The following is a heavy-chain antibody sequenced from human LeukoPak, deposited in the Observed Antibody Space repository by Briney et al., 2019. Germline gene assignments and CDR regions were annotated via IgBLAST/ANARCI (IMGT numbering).Heavy chain of an antibody. CDR1: GYTFTSYG. J-gene: IGHJ4*02. CDR3: ARDGDAYYDILTGLGDY. CDR2: ISAYNGNT. D-gene: IGHD3-9*01. Sequence: ASVKVSCKASGYTFTSYGISWVRQAPGQGLEWMGWISAYNGNTNYAQKLQGRVTMTTDTSTSTAYMELRSLRSDDTAVYYCARDGDAYYDILTGLGDYWGQGTLVTVSS. V-gene: IGHV1-18*01.